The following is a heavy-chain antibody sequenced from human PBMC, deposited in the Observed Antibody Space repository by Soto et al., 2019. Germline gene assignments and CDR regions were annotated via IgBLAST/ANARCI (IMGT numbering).Heavy chain of an antibody. Sequence: SVNVYCKASGGSFSSYTISWVRQAPRQGLEWMGRIIPILGIANYAQKFQGRVTITADKSTSTAYMELSSLRSEDTAVYYCARDQGITMVRGLDAFDIWGQGTMVTVSS. D-gene: IGHD3-10*01. CDR2: IIPILGIA. CDR3: ARDQGITMVRGLDAFDI. J-gene: IGHJ3*02. V-gene: IGHV1-69*04. CDR1: GGSFSSYT.